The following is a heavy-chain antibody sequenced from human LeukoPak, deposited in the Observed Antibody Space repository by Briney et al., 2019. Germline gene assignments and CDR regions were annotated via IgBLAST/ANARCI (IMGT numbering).Heavy chain of an antibody. Sequence: SETPSLTCAVYGGSFSGYYWSWIRQPPGKGLEWIGEINHSGSTNYNPSLKSRVTISVDTSKNQFSLKLSSVTAADTAVYYCARGGYYGSGRPRFDPWGQGTLVTVSS. D-gene: IGHD3-10*01. CDR3: ARGGYYGSGRPRFDP. V-gene: IGHV4-34*01. CDR2: INHSGST. CDR1: GGSFSGYY. J-gene: IGHJ5*02.